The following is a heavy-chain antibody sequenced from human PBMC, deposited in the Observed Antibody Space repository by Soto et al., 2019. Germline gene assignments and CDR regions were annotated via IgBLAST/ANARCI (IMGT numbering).Heavy chain of an antibody. CDR1: GGSISSYY. CDR2: IYYSGST. J-gene: IGHJ6*02. D-gene: IGHD5-12*01. Sequence: SETLSLTCTVSGGSISSYYWSWIRQPPGKGLEWIGYIYYSGSTNYNPSLKSRVTISVDTSKNQFSLKLSSVTAADTAVYYCARGSPMRWLDYYYGMDVWGQGTTVTVSS. CDR3: ARGSPMRWLDYYYGMDV. V-gene: IGHV4-59*01.